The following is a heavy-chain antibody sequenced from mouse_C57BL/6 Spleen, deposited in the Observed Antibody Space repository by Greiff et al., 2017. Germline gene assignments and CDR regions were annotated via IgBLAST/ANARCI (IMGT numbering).Heavy chain of an antibody. D-gene: IGHD1-1*01. J-gene: IGHJ1*03. V-gene: IGHV1-15*01. CDR3: TRRLYGSGGYWYCDV. CDR2: IDPETGGT. CDR1: GYTFTDYE. Sequence: VPLQQSGAELVRPGASVTLSCKASGYTFTDYEMHWVKQTPVHGLEWIGAIDPETGGTAYNQKFKGKAILTADKSSSTAYMELRSLTSEDSAVYYSTRRLYGSGGYWYCDVWGTGTTVTVTS.